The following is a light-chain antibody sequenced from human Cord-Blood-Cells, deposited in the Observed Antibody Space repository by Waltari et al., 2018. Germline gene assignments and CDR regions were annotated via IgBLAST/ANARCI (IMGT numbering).Light chain of an antibody. CDR2: GAS. CDR3: QQYNNWPRS. V-gene: IGKV3-15*01. J-gene: IGKJ1*01. CDR1: QSVSSN. Sequence: EIVMTQSPATLSVSPWVRATLSCRASQSVSSNLAWYQQKPGQAPRLLIYGASTRATGIPARFSGSGSGTEFTLTISSLQSEDFAVYYCQQYNNWPRSFGQGTKVEIK.